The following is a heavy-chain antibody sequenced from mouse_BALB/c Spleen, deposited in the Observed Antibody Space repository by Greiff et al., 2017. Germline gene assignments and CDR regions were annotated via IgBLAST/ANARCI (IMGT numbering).Heavy chain of an antibody. Sequence: VKLVESGPGLVAPSQSLSISCTVSGFSLSRYSVHWVCQPPGKGLEWLGMIWGGGSTDYNSALKSRMSISKDNSKSQVFLKMNSLQTDDTAMYYCARKDDGYYDWFAYWGQGTLVTVSA. V-gene: IGHV2-6-4*01. CDR3: ARKDDGYYDWFAY. CDR2: IWGGGST. CDR1: GFSLSRYS. D-gene: IGHD2-3*01. J-gene: IGHJ3*01.